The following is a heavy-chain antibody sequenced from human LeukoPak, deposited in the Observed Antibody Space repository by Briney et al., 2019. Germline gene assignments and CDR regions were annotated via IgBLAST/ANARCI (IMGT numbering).Heavy chain of an antibody. J-gene: IGHJ4*02. CDR2: FYSSGHT. Sequence: SDTLSLTCTVSGGSISNYYWRWIRHPPGKGLVWLVYFYSSGHTNYNPSLKSRVTISVDTSKNQFSLNLRSVTAADTAVYYCARHFSGAAAPLPFDYWGQGTLVSVSS. D-gene: IGHD6-13*01. CDR3: ARHFSGAAAPLPFDY. V-gene: IGHV4-59*08. CDR1: GGSISNYY.